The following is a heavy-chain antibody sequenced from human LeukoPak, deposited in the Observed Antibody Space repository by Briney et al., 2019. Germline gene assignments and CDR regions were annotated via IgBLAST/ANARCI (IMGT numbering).Heavy chain of an antibody. V-gene: IGHV4-34*01. CDR2: ISHNGST. Sequence: SETLSLTCAVYGGSFTAFFWSWIRQSPEKGLEWIGEISHNGSTSYSPSFKSRVTITVDASTNQFSLHVKSVSAADTAIYYCARRRLRYHPGFDPWGQGTLVTVSS. D-gene: IGHD3-9*01. J-gene: IGHJ5*02. CDR1: GGSFTAFF. CDR3: ARRRLRYHPGFDP.